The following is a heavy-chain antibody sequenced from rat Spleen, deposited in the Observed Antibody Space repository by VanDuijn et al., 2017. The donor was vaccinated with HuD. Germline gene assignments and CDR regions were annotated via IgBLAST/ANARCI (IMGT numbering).Heavy chain of an antibody. D-gene: IGHD1-4*01. CDR2: ISYGDSSGHSST. J-gene: IGHJ2*01. V-gene: IGHV5-29*01. Sequence: EVQLVESDGGLVQPGRSLKLSCAASGFTFSDYGVAWVRQAPTKGLEWVATISYGDSSGHSSTYYRDAVKGRFTISKDNAKSTRSLQMDSLTSEDTATYYCARGGLNYPGSYFDYWGQGVMVTVSS. CDR1: GFTFSDYG. CDR3: ARGGLNYPGSYFDY.